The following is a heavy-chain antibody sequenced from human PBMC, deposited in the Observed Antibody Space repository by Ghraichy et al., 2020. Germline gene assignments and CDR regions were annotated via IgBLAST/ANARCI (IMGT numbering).Heavy chain of an antibody. CDR2: INPKSDDT. Sequence: ASVKVSCKASGYTFIDYYIHWVRQAPGQGLEWMGWINPKSDDTNFAQKFQGRVTLTRDTSVSTAYMELSSLRSDDTAVYYCASTIGGLFWGQGTLVTVSS. J-gene: IGHJ4*02. D-gene: IGHD2-8*01. CDR1: GYTFIDYY. CDR3: ASTIGGLF. V-gene: IGHV1-2*02.